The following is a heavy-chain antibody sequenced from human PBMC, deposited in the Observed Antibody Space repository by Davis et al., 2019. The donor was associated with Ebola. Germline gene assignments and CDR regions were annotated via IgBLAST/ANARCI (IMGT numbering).Heavy chain of an antibody. Sequence: PSETLSLTCTVSGGSISSSSYYWGWIRQPPGKGLEWIGSIYYSGSTYYNPSLKSRVTISVDTSKNQFFLKLSSVTAADTAVYYCAGHTNAYSSHRTGFDPWGQGTLVTVSS. J-gene: IGHJ5*02. CDR1: GGSISSSSYY. D-gene: IGHD6-19*01. CDR2: IYYSGST. CDR3: AGHTNAYSSHRTGFDP. V-gene: IGHV4-39*01.